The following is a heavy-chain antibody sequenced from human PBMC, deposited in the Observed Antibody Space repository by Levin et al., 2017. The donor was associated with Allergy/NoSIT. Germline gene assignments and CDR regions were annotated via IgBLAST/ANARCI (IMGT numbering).Heavy chain of an antibody. V-gene: IGHV4-34*01. D-gene: IGHD1-7*01. CDR3: ARKRPRRTTGDDY. CDR2: INHSGST. J-gene: IGHJ4*02. CDR1: GGSFSGYY. Sequence: SETLSLTCAVYGGSFSGYYWSWIRQPPGKGLEWIGEINHSGSTNYNPSLKSRVTISVDTSKNQFSLKLSSVTAADTAVYYCARKRPRRTTGDDYWGQGTLVTVSS.